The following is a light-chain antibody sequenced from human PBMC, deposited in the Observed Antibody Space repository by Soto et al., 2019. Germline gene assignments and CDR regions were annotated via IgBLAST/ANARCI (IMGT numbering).Light chain of an antibody. CDR3: QHYDSLPIT. J-gene: IGKJ5*01. Sequence: EIVLTQSPGTLSLSPGERATLSCRSSQSVISSYLAWYQKKPGQPPRLLIYGASSRATGIPDRFSGSGSGTDFTLTISRLEPEDFAVFYCQHYDSLPITFGQGTRLEIK. V-gene: IGKV3-20*01. CDR1: QSVISSY. CDR2: GAS.